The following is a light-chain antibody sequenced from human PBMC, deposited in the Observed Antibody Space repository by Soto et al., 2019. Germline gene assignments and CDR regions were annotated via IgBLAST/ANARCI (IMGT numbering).Light chain of an antibody. CDR2: AAS. CDR3: QQSYNTVT. Sequence: DLQMTQSPSSLSASVGDRVTITCRASQSISSYLNWYQQKPGNAPKLLIYAASNLQSGVPSRFSASGSGTDFTLTISSLQPEDFATYYCQQSYNTVTFGQGTRLEIK. CDR1: QSISSY. V-gene: IGKV1-39*01. J-gene: IGKJ5*01.